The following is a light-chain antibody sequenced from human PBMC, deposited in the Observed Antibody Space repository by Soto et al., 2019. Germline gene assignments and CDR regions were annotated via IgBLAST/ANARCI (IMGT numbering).Light chain of an antibody. CDR1: SSDIGRYNF. CDR2: EAT. J-gene: IGLJ1*01. CDR3: NSYTITSPYV. Sequence: QSALTQPASMSGSPGQSITISCTGTSSDIGRYNFVSWYQHHPGKAPKLIIYEATKRPSGVSYRFSGSKSGNTASLTISGLQAEDEADYYCNSYTITSPYVFGTGTKVTVL. V-gene: IGLV2-14*01.